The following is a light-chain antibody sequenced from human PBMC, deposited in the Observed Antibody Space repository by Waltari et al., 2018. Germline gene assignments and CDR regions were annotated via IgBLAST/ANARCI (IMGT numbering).Light chain of an antibody. CDR3: QQYNSFPWT. CDR2: KAS. V-gene: IGKV1-5*03. Sequence: DIQMTQSPSTLSASVGDRVTITCRASQNITYWLAWYQQKPGKAPNLLIYKASSLRSGVPSSFRGSVSGTEFTLTISSLQPGDFATDSCQQYNSFPWTFGQGTKVEIK. J-gene: IGKJ1*01. CDR1: QNITYW.